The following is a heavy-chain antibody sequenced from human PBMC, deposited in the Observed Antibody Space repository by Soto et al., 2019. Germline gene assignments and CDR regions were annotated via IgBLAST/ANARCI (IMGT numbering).Heavy chain of an antibody. J-gene: IGHJ4*02. CDR3: ARGSAGHYDSGTLLD. CDR1: GFTFSNYA. Sequence: SGGSLRLSCAASGFTFSNYAIHWVRQAPGKGLEWVGVISSDGHKEYYADSVKDRFTISRDNYRNTLYLQMNSLSVEDSAVYYCARGSAGHYDSGTLLDWGQGTLVTVSS. D-gene: IGHD3-10*01. V-gene: IGHV3-30-3*01. CDR2: ISSDGHKE.